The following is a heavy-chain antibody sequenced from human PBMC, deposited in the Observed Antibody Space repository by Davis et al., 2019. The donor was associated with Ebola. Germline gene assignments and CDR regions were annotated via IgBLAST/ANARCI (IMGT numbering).Heavy chain of an antibody. D-gene: IGHD6-13*01. J-gene: IGHJ4*02. CDR1: LYTFPGYL. CDR3: ARLCSSSCPNDY. CDR2: INPPNDDP. V-gene: IGHV1-2*06. Sequence: ASVQVSRQPSLYTFPGYLMLWLRPAPAQGLEWMGRINPPNDDPNYAQNFQGRVTMTRDPSISTAYMELSRLRYDDTAVYYCARLCSSSCPNDYWGQGTLVTVSS.